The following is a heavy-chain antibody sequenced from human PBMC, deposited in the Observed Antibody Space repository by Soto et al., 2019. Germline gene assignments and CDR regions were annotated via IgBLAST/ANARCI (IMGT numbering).Heavy chain of an antibody. CDR3: ARGYCTTTICDPWFDP. J-gene: IGHJ5*02. V-gene: IGHV5-51*01. D-gene: IGHD2-2*01. CDR2: IYPGDSDT. CDR1: GYAFTSYW. Sequence: GESLKVSCKGSGYAFTSYWIAWVRQMPGKGLVWMGIIYPGDSDTRYSQSFQGQVTISADKSITTAYLQWSSLNASDTAMYYSARGYCTTTICDPWFDPWGQGTLVTVSS.